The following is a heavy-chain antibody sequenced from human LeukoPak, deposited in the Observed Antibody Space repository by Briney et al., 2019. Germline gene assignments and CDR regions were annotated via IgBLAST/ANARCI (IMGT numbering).Heavy chain of an antibody. CDR3: AKDHAYYYDSSGYRH. CDR1: GFTFSSYA. CDR2: ISGSGGST. V-gene: IGHV3-23*01. Sequence: GGSLRLSCAASGFTFSSYAMSWVRQAPGKGLEWVSAISGSGGSTYYADSVKGRFTISRDNSKDTLYLQMNSLRAEDTAVYYCAKDHAYYYDSSGYRHWGQGTLVTVSS. J-gene: IGHJ4*02. D-gene: IGHD3-22*01.